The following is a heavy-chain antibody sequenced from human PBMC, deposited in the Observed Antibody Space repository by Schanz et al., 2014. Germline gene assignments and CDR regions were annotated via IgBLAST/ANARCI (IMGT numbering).Heavy chain of an antibody. CDR1: GFSFSSYA. Sequence: EVQLLESGGGLVQPGGSLRLSCATSGFSFSSYAINWVRQAPGKGLEWVSGISGSGASTYYADSVKGRFTISRDNSNKTVDLQMNSLRDEDTALYYCVRDELLWFGEVLSLDYWGQGALVTVSS. CDR2: ISGSGAST. J-gene: IGHJ4*02. V-gene: IGHV3-23*01. D-gene: IGHD3-10*01. CDR3: VRDELLWFGEVLSLDY.